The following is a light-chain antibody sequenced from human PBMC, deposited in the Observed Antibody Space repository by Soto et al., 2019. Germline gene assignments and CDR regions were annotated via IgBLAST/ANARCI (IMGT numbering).Light chain of an antibody. V-gene: IGKV3-20*01. CDR1: QSVSSSY. CDR2: RVS. CDR3: QQYGNLPLT. Sequence: ETVMTQSPATVSVSPGERVPLSCRASQSVSSSYLAWYQQKPGQAPRLLIYRVSSRATGVPDRFSGSGSGTDYTLTISRLEPEDFAVYYCQQYGNLPLTFGGGTKVDI. J-gene: IGKJ4*01.